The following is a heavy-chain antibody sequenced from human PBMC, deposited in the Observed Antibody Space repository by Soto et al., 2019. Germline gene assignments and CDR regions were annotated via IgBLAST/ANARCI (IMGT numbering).Heavy chain of an antibody. V-gene: IGHV3-30-3*01. CDR1: GFTFSSYA. D-gene: IGHD2-15*01. J-gene: IGHJ4*02. CDR2: ISYDGSNK. CDR3: ARDLDYCSGGSCYSFYFDY. Sequence: GSLRLSCAASGFTFSSYAMHWVRQAPGKGLEWVAVISYDGSNKYYADSVKGRFTISRDNSKNTLYLQMNSLRAEDTAVYYCARDLDYCSGGSCYSFYFDYWGQGTLVTVSS.